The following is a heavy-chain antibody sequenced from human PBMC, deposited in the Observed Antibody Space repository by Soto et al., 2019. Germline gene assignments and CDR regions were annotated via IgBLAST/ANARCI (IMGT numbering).Heavy chain of an antibody. CDR2: ISYDGSNK. Sequence: QVQLVESGGGVVQPGRSLRLSCAASGFTFSSYAMHWVRQAPGKGLQWVAVISYDGSNKYYADSVKGRFTISRDNSKNTLYLLMNSLRAEDTAVYYCARDLGAYSSSGRYYYGMDVWGQGTTVTVSS. V-gene: IGHV3-30-3*01. CDR1: GFTFSSYA. D-gene: IGHD6-13*01. CDR3: ARDLGAYSSSGRYYYGMDV. J-gene: IGHJ6*02.